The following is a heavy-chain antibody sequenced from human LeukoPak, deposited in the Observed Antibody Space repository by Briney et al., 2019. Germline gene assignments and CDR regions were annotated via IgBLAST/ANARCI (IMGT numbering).Heavy chain of an antibody. CDR3: ARARRFAAAGTAAFDI. D-gene: IGHD6-13*01. V-gene: IGHV4-30-4*08. CDR2: IYYSGNT. Sequence: SQTLSLTCTVSGGSVSSGDYYWNWIRQPPGKGLEWIGYIYYSGNTYYNPSLKSRLTISVDTSKNQFSLQLTSVTAADTAVYYCARARRFAAAGTAAFDIWGQGTMVTVSS. CDR1: GGSVSSGDYY. J-gene: IGHJ3*02.